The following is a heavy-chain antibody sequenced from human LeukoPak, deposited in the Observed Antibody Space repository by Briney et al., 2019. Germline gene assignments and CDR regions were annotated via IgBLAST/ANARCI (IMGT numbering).Heavy chain of an antibody. V-gene: IGHV4-59*01. D-gene: IGHD3-10*01. CDR1: GGSISSYY. Sequence: SGTLSLTCTVSGGSISSYYWSWIRQPPGKGLEWIGYIYYSGSTNYNPSLKSRVTISVDTSKNQFSLKLKSVTAADTAVYYCARDRGAAWWYFDLWGRGTLVTVSS. CDR3: ARDRGAAWWYFDL. J-gene: IGHJ2*01. CDR2: IYYSGST.